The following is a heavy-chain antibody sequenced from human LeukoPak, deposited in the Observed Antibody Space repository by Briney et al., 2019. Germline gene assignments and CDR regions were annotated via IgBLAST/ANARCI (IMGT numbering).Heavy chain of an antibody. Sequence: GGSLTLSWSGSGLTFDAFAMHWVRPPAGKGLEGVCLTNGDGASTYYADSVKGRFTISRDNSKNSLYLQMNSLRTEDIALYYCAKDTSSSWNYFDYWGQGILVTVSS. V-gene: IGHV3-43*02. J-gene: IGHJ4*02. CDR3: AKDTSSSWNYFDY. D-gene: IGHD6-13*01. CDR2: TNGDGAST. CDR1: GLTFDAFA.